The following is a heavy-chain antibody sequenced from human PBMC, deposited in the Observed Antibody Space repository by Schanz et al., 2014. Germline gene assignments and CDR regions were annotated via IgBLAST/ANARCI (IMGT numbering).Heavy chain of an antibody. V-gene: IGHV3-33*01. Sequence: QVQLVESGGGVVQPGRSLRLSCAASGFTFSAYGMHWVRQAPGKGLEWMAVIWFDGNNKFYADSVKGRFTISRDNSKNTLYLRMISLRAEDTAMFYCAREIPAGGHFDYWGQGTLVSVSS. J-gene: IGHJ4*02. CDR3: AREIPAGGHFDY. D-gene: IGHD2-15*01. CDR2: IWFDGNNK. CDR1: GFTFSAYG.